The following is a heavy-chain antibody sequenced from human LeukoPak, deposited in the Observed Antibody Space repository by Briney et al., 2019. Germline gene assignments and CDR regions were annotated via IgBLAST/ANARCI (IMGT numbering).Heavy chain of an antibody. CDR1: GGSISSYY. CDR3: ARHRGSGYPYFDY. V-gene: IGHV4-59*01. Sequence: SETLSLTCTVSGGSISSYYWSWIRQPPGKGLEWIGYIYYSGSTNYNPSLKSRVTISVDTSKNQFSLKLSSVTAADTAVYYCARHRGSGYPYFDYWGQGTLVTVPS. CDR2: IYYSGST. D-gene: IGHD3-22*01. J-gene: IGHJ4*02.